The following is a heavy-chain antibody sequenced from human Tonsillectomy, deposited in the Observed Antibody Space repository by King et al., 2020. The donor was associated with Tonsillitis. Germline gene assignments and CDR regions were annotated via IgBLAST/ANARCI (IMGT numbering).Heavy chain of an antibody. CDR1: GFTFDDYA. CDR2: ISWNSGSI. V-gene: IGHV3-9*01. J-gene: IGHJ6*02. D-gene: IGHD3-22*01. Sequence: VQLVESGGGLVQPGRSLRLSCAASGFTFDDYAMHWVRQAPGKGLEWVSGISWNSGSIGYADSVKGRFTISRDNAKNSLYLQMNSLRAEDTALYYCAKDIRGWLKPNYYYYGMDVWGQGTPVTVSS. CDR3: AKDIRGWLKPNYYYYGMDV.